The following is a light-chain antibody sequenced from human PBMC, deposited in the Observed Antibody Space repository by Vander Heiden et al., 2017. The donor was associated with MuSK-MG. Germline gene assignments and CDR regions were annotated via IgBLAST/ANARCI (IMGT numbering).Light chain of an antibody. CDR1: QSVSSSY. CDR2: GAS. V-gene: IGKV3-20*01. CDR3: QKYGSS. Sequence: EHVLTQSPGTLSLSPGQRASLSCRASQSVSSSYLAWYQQKPGQAPMHLIYGASSRATGIPDRCRCSGSVTDITLTISRLDPEDFAVYYCQKYGSSFGEGTKVEIK. J-gene: IGKJ4*01.